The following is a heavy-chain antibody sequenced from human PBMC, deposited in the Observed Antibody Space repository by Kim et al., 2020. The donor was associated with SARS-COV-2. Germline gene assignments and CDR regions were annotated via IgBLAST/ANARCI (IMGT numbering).Heavy chain of an antibody. J-gene: IGHJ3*02. V-gene: IGHV1-69*04. CDR3: ASELMVYANDAFDI. D-gene: IGHD2-8*01. Sequence: SVKVSCKASGGTFSSYAISWVRQAPGQGLEWMGRIISILGIANYAQKFQGRVTITADKSTSTAYMELSSLRSEDTAVYYCASELMVYANDAFDIWGQGTMVTVSS. CDR1: GGTFSSYA. CDR2: IISILGIA.